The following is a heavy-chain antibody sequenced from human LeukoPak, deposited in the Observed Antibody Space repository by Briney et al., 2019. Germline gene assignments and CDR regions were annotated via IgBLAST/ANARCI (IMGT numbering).Heavy chain of an antibody. D-gene: IGHD2-2*01. J-gene: IGHJ4*02. V-gene: IGHV1-18*01. Sequence: ASVKVSCKASGYTFTSYGISWVRQAPGQGLEWMGWISAYNGNTNYAQKLQGRVTMTTDTSTSTAYMELRSLRSDDTAVYYCAGVGSEGDIVVVPPINWGQGTLVTVSS. CDR1: GYTFTSYG. CDR3: AGVGSEGDIVVVPPIN. CDR2: ISAYNGNT.